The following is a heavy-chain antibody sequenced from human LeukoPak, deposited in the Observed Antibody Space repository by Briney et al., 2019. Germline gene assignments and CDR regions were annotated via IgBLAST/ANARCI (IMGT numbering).Heavy chain of an antibody. V-gene: IGHV3-21*01. CDR2: ISSSSSYI. CDR1: GFTFSAYS. Sequence: SGGSLRLSCATSGFTFSAYSMNWVRQAPGKGLEWVSSISSSSSYIYYADSVKGRFTIFRDNAKNSLYLQMNSLRAEDTAVYYCARALGITMVRGVMITRGWFDPWGQGTLVTVSS. CDR3: ARALGITMVRGVMITRGWFDP. J-gene: IGHJ5*02. D-gene: IGHD3-10*01.